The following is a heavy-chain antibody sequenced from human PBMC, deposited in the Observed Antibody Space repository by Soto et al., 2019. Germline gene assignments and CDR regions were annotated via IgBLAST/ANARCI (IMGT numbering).Heavy chain of an antibody. D-gene: IGHD3-22*01. CDR2: IYSGGST. J-gene: IGHJ1*01. V-gene: IGHV3-53*01. CDR3: ARDRVESGYPEYFQH. Sequence: GSLRLSCAASGFTVSSNYMSWVRQAPGKGLEWVSVIYSGGSTYYADSVKGRFTISRGNSKNTLYLQMNSLRAEDTAVYYCARDRVESGYPEYFQHWGQGTLVTVSS. CDR1: GFTVSSNY.